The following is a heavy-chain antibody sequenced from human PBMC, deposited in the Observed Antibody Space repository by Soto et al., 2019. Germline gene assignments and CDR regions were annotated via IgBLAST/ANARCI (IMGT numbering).Heavy chain of an antibody. J-gene: IGHJ4*02. CDR2: ISSGGST. CDR1: GFTXSRNY. D-gene: IGHD5-18*01. Sequence: SGGSLRLSWAASGFTXSRNYMSWVRQAPGKGLEWVSVISSGGSTYYADSVKGRFTISRDNSKNTLYLQMSSLRAEDTAVYYCARDRYNYGPLGYWGQGTLVTVSS. V-gene: IGHV3-66*01. CDR3: ARDRYNYGPLGY.